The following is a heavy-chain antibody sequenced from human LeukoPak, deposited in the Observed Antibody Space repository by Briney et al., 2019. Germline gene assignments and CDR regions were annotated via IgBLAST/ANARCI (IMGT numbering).Heavy chain of an antibody. J-gene: IGHJ5*02. CDR3: ALGVAVVVITLLDWFDP. V-gene: IGHV3-7*01. CDR2: IKQDGSEK. CDR1: GFTFSSYW. Sequence: TGGSLRLSCAASGFTFSSYWMSWVRQAPGKGLEWVANIKQDGSEKYYVDSVKGRFTISRDNAKNSLYLQMNSLRAEDTAVYYCALGVAVVVITLLDWFDPWGQGTLVTVSS. D-gene: IGHD3-22*01.